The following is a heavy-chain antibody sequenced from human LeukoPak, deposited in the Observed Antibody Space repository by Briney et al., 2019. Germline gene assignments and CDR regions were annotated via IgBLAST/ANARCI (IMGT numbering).Heavy chain of an antibody. CDR3: ARDRVIAVAGRWGYYFDY. D-gene: IGHD6-19*01. J-gene: IGHJ4*02. V-gene: IGHV3-30*04. CDR1: GFTFSSYA. CDR2: ISYDGSNK. Sequence: PGRSLRLSCAASGFTFSSYAMHWVRQAPGKGLEWVAVISYDGSNKYYADSVKGRFTISRDNSKNTLYLQMNSLRAEDTAVYYCARDRVIAVAGRWGYYFDYWGRGTLVTVSS.